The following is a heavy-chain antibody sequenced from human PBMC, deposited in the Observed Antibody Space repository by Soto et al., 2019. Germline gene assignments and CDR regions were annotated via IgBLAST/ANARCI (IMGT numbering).Heavy chain of an antibody. D-gene: IGHD6-13*01. CDR2: IYYSGST. J-gene: IGHJ6*02. V-gene: IGHV4-61*01. Sequence: SETLSLTCTVSGGSVSSGSYYWSWLRQPPGKGLEWIGYIYYSGSTNYNPSLKRRVTVSVDTSKNQFSLKLSPVTAADTAVYYCTREAAADQYYYYGMDVWGQGTTVTVSS. CDR1: GGSVSSGSYY. CDR3: TREAAADQYYYYGMDV.